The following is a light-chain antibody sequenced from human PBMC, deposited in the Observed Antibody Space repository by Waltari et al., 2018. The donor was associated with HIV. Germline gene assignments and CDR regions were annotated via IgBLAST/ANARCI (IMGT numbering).Light chain of an antibody. Sequence: QSALTQPAYVSGPPGQSITTICTGTSSHVGPYAYVSWYQQHPGKVPKLLIYDVYMRPSRISNRFSGSKSGNTASLTISGLRDEDEADYYCASFTSGHLNVFGTGTKVTVL. J-gene: IGLJ1*01. CDR2: DVY. CDR3: ASFTSGHLNV. CDR1: SSHVGPYAY. V-gene: IGLV2-14*03.